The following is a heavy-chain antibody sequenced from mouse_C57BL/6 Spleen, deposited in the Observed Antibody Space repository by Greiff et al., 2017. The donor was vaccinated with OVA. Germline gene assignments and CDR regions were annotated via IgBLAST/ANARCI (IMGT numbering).Heavy chain of an antibody. Sequence: EVQLVESGGGLVKPGGSLKLSCAASGFTFSSYAMSWVRQTPEKRLEWVATISDGGSYTYYPDNVKGRFTISRDNAKNNLYLQMSHLKSEDTAMYYCARKGVAFDYWGQGTTLTVSS. CDR3: ARKGVAFDY. CDR1: GFTFSSYA. V-gene: IGHV5-4*01. D-gene: IGHD1-1*01. CDR2: ISDGGSYT. J-gene: IGHJ2*01.